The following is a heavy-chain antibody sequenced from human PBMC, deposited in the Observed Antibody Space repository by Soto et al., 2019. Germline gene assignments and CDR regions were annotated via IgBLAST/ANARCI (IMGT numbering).Heavy chain of an antibody. D-gene: IGHD7-27*01. CDR1: GGTFNIYN. CDR3: ARDETGASYYYYYGMDV. CDR2: ILPIFGTT. J-gene: IGHJ6*02. Sequence: QVQLVQSGAEVKKPGSSVKVSCKASGGTFNIYNINWVRQAPGQGLEWMGGILPIFGTTNYAQRFQGRLTIIADDSTSTAYMELSSLRSEDTAVYYCARDETGASYYYYYGMDVWGQGNTVTVTS. V-gene: IGHV1-69*01.